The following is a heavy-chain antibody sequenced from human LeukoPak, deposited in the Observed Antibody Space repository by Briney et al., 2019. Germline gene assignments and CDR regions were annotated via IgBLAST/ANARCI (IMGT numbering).Heavy chain of an antibody. V-gene: IGHV3-48*03. CDR3: ARYSSGYYYVGWDY. CDR1: GFTFSSYE. D-gene: IGHD3-22*01. CDR2: ISSSNRTI. J-gene: IGHJ4*02. Sequence: PGGSLRLSCAASGFTFSSYEMNWVRQAPGKGLEWVSYISSSNRTIYYADSVKGRFTISRDNAKNSLDLQMNSLRAGDTAVYYCARYSSGYYYVGWDYWGQGTLVIVSS.